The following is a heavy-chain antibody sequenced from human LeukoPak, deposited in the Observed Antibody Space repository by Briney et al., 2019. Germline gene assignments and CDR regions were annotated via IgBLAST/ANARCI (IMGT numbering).Heavy chain of an antibody. CDR2: IYYSGST. CDR1: GGSFSSYY. CDR3: ARGSVVGATTGVDP. D-gene: IGHD1-26*01. Sequence: SETLSLTCTVSGGSFSSYYWSWIRQRPGKGLEWIGYIYYSGSTDYKPSLKSRVTISVDRSKNQFSLKVRSVTAADTAVYYCARGSVVGATTGVDPWGQGTLVTVSS. J-gene: IGHJ5*02. V-gene: IGHV4-59*01.